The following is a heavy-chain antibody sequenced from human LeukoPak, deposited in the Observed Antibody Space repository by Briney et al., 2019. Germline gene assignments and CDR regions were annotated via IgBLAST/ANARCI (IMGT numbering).Heavy chain of an antibody. CDR3: ARGYGGNSDWYFDL. CDR1: GFTFSNSW. Sequence: GGSLRLSCAASGFTFSNSWMHWVRQAPGKGLVWVSRIKSDGSSTSYADSVKGRFNISRDNAKNTLYPQLNSLRAEDTAVYYCARGYGGNSDWYFDLWGRGTLVTVSS. V-gene: IGHV3-74*01. D-gene: IGHD4-23*01. CDR2: IKSDGSST. J-gene: IGHJ2*01.